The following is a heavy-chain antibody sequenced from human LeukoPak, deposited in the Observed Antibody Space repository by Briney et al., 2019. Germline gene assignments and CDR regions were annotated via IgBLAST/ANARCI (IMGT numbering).Heavy chain of an antibody. CDR1: GGSFSGYY. CDR2: INHSGST. V-gene: IGHV4-34*01. CDR3: ARGYPTFVY. J-gene: IGHJ4*02. Sequence: SETLSLTCAVYGGSFSGYYWSWIRQPPGKGLEWIGEINHSGSTNYNPSLKSRVTISVDTSKNQFSLKLSSVTAADTAVYYCARGYPTFVYWGQGTLVTVSS. D-gene: IGHD4-11*01.